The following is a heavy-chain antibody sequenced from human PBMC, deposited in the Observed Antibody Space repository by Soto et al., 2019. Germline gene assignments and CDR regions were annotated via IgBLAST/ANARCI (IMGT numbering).Heavy chain of an antibody. CDR2: ISYDGSNQ. CDR3: AKDEGRFLKYYFNCGVDA. CDR1: GFTFSTYC. D-gene: IGHD3-3*01. V-gene: IGHV3-30*18. Sequence: QVQLVESGGGLVQPGRSLKLSCAASGFTFSTYCMHWVRQSPGKGLEWVAVISYDGSNQYYRDSVRDSFTISRDNSRNTVYLQINSLREEDTAVYYCAKDEGRFLKYYFNCGVDAWGRGTMVTVSS. J-gene: IGHJ6*02.